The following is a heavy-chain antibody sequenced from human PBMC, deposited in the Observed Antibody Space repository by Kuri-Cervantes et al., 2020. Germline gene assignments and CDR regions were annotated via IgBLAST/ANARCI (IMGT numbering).Heavy chain of an antibody. V-gene: IGHV4-4*02. CDR2: IYHSVSN. CDR3: ARDVMVRGLPTNY. J-gene: IGHJ4*02. CDR1: GDSISSSNW. Sequence: SETLSLTCVVSGDSISSSNWWSWVRQSPTKGLEWIGEIYHSVSNNYNPSLKSRVTISLDKSGNHFSLKLSSVTAADTAVYYCARDVMVRGLPTNYWGRGTLVTVSS. D-gene: IGHD3-10*01.